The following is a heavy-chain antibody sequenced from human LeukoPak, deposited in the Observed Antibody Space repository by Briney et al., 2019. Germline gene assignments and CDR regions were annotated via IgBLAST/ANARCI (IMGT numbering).Heavy chain of an antibody. D-gene: IGHD4/OR15-4a*01. CDR3: ARHPNLNDYGVSSPSY. V-gene: IGHV3-48*03. CDR2: ISSGSSTI. Sequence: GGSLRLSCAASGFTFKTFEMDWVRQAPGRGLEWVSYISSGSSTIYYADFVKGRFTISRDNAKNSLYLQMDSLRAEDTAVYYCARHPNLNDYGVSSPSYWGQGTLVTVSS. CDR1: GFTFKTFE. J-gene: IGHJ4*02.